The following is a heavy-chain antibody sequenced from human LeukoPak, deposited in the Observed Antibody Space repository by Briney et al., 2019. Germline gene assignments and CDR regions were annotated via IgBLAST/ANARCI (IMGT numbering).Heavy chain of an antibody. V-gene: IGHV1-69*05. CDR1: GGTFSSYA. CDR3: ARGVGATISYYHYYIDV. Sequence: ASVKVSCKASGGTFSSYAISWVRQAPGQGLEWMGGIIPIFGTANYAQKFQGRVTITRNTSISTVYMELSSLRSEDTAVYYCARGVGATISYYHYYIDVWGKGTTVTVSS. J-gene: IGHJ6*03. D-gene: IGHD1-26*01. CDR2: IIPIFGTA.